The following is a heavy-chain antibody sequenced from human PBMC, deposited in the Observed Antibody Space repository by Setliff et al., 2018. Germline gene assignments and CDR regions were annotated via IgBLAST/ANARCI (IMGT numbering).Heavy chain of an antibody. V-gene: IGHV1-2*04. D-gene: IGHD5-12*01. Sequence: ASVKVSCKASGYTFTGYYMHWVRQAPGQGLEWMGWINPNSGGTNYAQKFQGWVTMTRDTSISTAYMELSRLRSDDTAVYYCARSGWLREYYFDYWGQGTRVTVS. J-gene: IGHJ4*02. CDR3: ARSGWLREYYFDY. CDR2: INPNSGGT. CDR1: GYTFTGYY.